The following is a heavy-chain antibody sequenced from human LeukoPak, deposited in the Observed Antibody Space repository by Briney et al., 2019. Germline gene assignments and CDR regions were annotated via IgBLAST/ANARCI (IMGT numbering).Heavy chain of an antibody. CDR2: INHSGST. J-gene: IGHJ5*02. V-gene: IGHV4-34*01. CDR1: GGSFSGYY. Sequence: SETLSLTCAVYGGSFSGYYWSWIRQPPGKGLEWIGEINHSGSTNCNPSLKSRVTISVDTSKNQFSLKLSSVTAADTAVYYCARGLYDFWSGPGRNWFDPWGQGTLVTVSS. D-gene: IGHD3-3*01. CDR3: ARGLYDFWSGPGRNWFDP.